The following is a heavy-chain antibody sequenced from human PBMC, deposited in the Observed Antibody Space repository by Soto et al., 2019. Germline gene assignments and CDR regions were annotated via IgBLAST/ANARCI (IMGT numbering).Heavy chain of an antibody. CDR1: GFTFSYYS. Sequence: EVQLVESGGGLVQPGGSLRLSCAASGFTFSYYSLNWVRQPPGKGLEWVSYISSSTSTRYYQDSVKGRITIARDNAKNSLYLHMNSLRDEDTGVYYCARDRRSNDDGGWEGACDLWGRGTLVTVSS. CDR2: ISSSTSTR. D-gene: IGHD1-1*01. J-gene: IGHJ2*01. V-gene: IGHV3-48*02. CDR3: ARDRRSNDDGGWEGACDL.